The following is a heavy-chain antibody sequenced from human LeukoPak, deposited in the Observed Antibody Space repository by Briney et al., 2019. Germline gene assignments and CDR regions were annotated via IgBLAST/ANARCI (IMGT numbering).Heavy chain of an antibody. V-gene: IGHV3-9*01. CDR2: ISWNSGSI. D-gene: IGHD3-22*01. CDR1: GFTFDDYA. Sequence: GGSLRLSCAASGFTFDDYAMHWVRQAPGKGLEGVSGISWNSGSIGYADSVKGRFTISRDNAKNSLYLQMNSLRAEDTALYYCAKDMDDSSGDAFDIWGQGTMVTVSS. J-gene: IGHJ3*02. CDR3: AKDMDDSSGDAFDI.